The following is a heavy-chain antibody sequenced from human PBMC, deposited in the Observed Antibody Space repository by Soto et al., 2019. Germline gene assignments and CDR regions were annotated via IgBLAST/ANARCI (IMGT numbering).Heavy chain of an antibody. V-gene: IGHV3-23*01. CDR3: AKDIVATTFYYYYGMDV. CDR1: GYTFSSYA. CDR2: ISGSGGST. J-gene: IGHJ6*02. Sequence: GGSLRLSCAASGYTFSSYAMSWVRQAPGKGLEWVSAISGSGGSTYYADSVKGRFTISRDNSKNTLYLQMNSLRAEDTAVYYCAKDIVATTFYYYYGMDVWGQGTTVTVSS. D-gene: IGHD5-12*01.